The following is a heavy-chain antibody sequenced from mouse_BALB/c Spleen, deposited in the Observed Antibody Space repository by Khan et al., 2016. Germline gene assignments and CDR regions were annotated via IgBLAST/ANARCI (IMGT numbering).Heavy chain of an antibody. J-gene: IGHJ2*01. D-gene: IGHD3-1*01. CDR3: ASSGYAY. CDR1: GYTFTSYW. CDR2: INPSTGYT. Sequence: QVQLKESGAELAKPGASVKMSCKASGYTFTSYWMHWVKQRPGQGLEWIGYINPSTGYTEYNQKFKDKATLTADKSSSTAYMQLSSLTSEDSAVYYCASSGYAYWGQGTTLTVSS. V-gene: IGHV1-7*01.